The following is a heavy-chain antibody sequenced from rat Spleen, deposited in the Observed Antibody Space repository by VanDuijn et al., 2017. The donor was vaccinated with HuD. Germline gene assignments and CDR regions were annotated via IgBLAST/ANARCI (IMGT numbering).Heavy chain of an antibody. CDR3: ARDVYYGLLLPRFDY. Sequence: QVQLKESGPGLVQPSQTLSLTCTVAGFSLTSYNVHWVRQPPGKGLEWMGVIWNTGGTRYNSALKSRLSISKDTSKSQVFLKMNSLQTEDTATYYCARDVYYGLLLPRFDYWGQGVMVTVSS. J-gene: IGHJ2*01. CDR1: GFSLTSYN. CDR2: IWNTGGT. V-gene: IGHV2-41*01. D-gene: IGHD1-6*01.